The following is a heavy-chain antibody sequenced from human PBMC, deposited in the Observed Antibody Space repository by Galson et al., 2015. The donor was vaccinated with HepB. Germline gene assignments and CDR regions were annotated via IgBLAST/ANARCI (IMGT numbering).Heavy chain of an antibody. CDR1: GFTFSKYG. V-gene: IGHV3-30*04. D-gene: IGHD3-10*01. J-gene: IGHJ3*02. Sequence: SLRLSCAASGFTFSKYGIYWVRQAPGKGLEWVTVMSYDGRDESYADSVKGRFTISRDNSKNTVYLQMNSLKPEDTALYYCAAAGLIWFGSGVVDIWGQGTMVTVSS. CDR2: MSYDGRDE. CDR3: AAAGLIWFGSGVVDI.